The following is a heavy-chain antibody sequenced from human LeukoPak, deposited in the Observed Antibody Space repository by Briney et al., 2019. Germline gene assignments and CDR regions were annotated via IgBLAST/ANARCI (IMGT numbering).Heavy chain of an antibody. Sequence: SVKVSCKASGGTFSSYAISWVRQAPGQGLEWMGGIIPIFGTANYAQKFQGRVTITADKSTSTAYMELSSLRSEDTAVYYCARDLMYYYGSGSYRSDAFDIWGQGTMVTVSS. CDR1: GGTFSSYA. D-gene: IGHD3-10*01. CDR3: ARDLMYYYGSGSYRSDAFDI. J-gene: IGHJ3*02. CDR2: IIPIFGTA. V-gene: IGHV1-69*06.